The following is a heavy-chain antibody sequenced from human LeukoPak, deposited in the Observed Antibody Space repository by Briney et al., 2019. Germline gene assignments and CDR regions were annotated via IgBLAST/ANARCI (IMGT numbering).Heavy chain of an antibody. V-gene: IGHV3-21*01. J-gene: IGHJ6*04. CDR2: ISSSSRYI. CDR3: AELGITMIGGV. CDR1: GFTFSSHA. Sequence: GGSLSLSCAASGFTFSSHAMNWVRQAPGKGLEWVSSISSSSRYIYYADSVKGRFTISRDNAKNSLYLQMNSLRAEDTAVYYCAELGITMIGGVWGKGTTVTISS. D-gene: IGHD3-10*02.